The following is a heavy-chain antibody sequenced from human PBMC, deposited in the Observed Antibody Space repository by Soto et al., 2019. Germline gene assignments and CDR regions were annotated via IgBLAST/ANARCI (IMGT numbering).Heavy chain of an antibody. V-gene: IGHV1-69*02. J-gene: IGHJ4*02. CDR1: GGTFSSYT. CDR3: ASRTDYGDYVPFDY. CDR2: IIPILGIA. Sequence: ASVKVSCKASGGTFSSYTISWVRQAPGQGLEWMGRIIPILGIANYAQKFQGRVTITADKSTSTAYMELSSLRSEDTAVYYCASRTDYGDYVPFDYWGQGTLVTVSS. D-gene: IGHD4-17*01.